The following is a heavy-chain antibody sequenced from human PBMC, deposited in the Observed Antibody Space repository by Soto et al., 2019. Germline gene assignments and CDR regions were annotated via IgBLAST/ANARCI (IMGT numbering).Heavy chain of an antibody. D-gene: IGHD1-1*01. CDR1: GGTFSSYA. CDR2: IIPICGTA. Sequence: QVQLVQSGAEVKKPGSSVKVSCKASGGTFSSYAISWVRQAPGQGLEWMGGIIPICGTANYAQKFQGRVMITADESTSTAYMDLGSLRSEDTAVYYCARVRGNVLLDGPFYWYFDLWGRGTLVTVSS. J-gene: IGHJ2*01. CDR3: ARVRGNVLLDGPFYWYFDL. V-gene: IGHV1-69*12.